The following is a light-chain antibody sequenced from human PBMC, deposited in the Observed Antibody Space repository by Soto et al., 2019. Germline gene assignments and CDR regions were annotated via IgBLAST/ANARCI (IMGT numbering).Light chain of an antibody. Sequence: QSALTQPPSASGTPWQRVTISCSGSSSNIGSNSVNWYQQLPGTAPKLLIYSNDRRPSGVPDRFSGSKSGTSASLAISGLQSEDEADYYCAAWDDSLNGYVFGTGTKVPVL. CDR2: SND. J-gene: IGLJ1*01. V-gene: IGLV1-44*01. CDR3: AAWDDSLNGYV. CDR1: SSNIGSNS.